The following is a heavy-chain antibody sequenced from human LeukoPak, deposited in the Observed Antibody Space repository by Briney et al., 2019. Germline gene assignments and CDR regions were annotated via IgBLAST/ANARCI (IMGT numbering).Heavy chain of an antibody. D-gene: IGHD1-14*01. CDR1: GFTLGSYW. J-gene: IGHJ4*02. CDR3: AREKNLGT. V-gene: IGHV3-7*05. Sequence: GGSLRLSCAASGFTLGSYWMSWVRQAPGKRLEWVATIKENGSDKYYVDSVKGRFTISRDNVKNSVYLQMNSLRAEDTAVYYCAREKNLGTWGQGTLVTVSS. CDR2: IKENGSDK.